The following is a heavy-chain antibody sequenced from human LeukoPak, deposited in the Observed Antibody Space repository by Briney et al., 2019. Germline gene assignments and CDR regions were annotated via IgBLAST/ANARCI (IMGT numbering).Heavy chain of an antibody. V-gene: IGHV4-59*02. CDR1: GGSVSGYY. CDR2: IYSGST. Sequence: KPSETLSLTCTVSGGSVSGYYWNWIRQPPGKGLEWIGYIYSGSTKYNPSLKSRVTISVDTSKNQFSLKLSSVTAADTAVYYCARGGEYYDFWSGYKTEYYFDYWGQGTLVTVSS. D-gene: IGHD3-3*01. CDR3: ARGGEYYDFWSGYKTEYYFDY. J-gene: IGHJ4*02.